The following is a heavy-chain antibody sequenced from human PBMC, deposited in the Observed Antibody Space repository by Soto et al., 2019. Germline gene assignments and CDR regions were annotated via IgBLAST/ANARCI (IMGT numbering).Heavy chain of an antibody. CDR2: IYYSGST. CDR1: GGSISSGDYY. D-gene: IGHD3-9*01. J-gene: IGHJ6*02. CDR3: ASTGYIDYYYGMDV. Sequence: LSLTCTVSGGSISSGDYYWSWIRQPPGKGLEWIGYIYYSGSTYYNPSLKSRVTISVDTSKNQFSLKLSSVTAADTAVYYCASTGYIDYYYGMDVWGQGTTVTVSS. V-gene: IGHV4-30-4*01.